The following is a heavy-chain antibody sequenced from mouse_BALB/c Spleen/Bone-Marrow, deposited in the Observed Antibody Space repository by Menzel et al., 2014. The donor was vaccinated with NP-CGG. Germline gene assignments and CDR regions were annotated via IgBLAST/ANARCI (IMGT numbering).Heavy chain of an antibody. CDR3: ARVITWYFDV. CDR1: GFTFSSYA. D-gene: IGHD2-4*01. Sequence: EVMLVESGGGLVKPGGSLKLSCAASGFTFSSYAMSWVRQTPEKRLEWVATISSGGSYTYYLDSVKGRFTISRDNAKNTLYLQMSSLRSEDTAMYYCARVITWYFDVWGAGTTVTVSS. V-gene: IGHV5-9-1*01. J-gene: IGHJ1*01. CDR2: ISSGGSYT.